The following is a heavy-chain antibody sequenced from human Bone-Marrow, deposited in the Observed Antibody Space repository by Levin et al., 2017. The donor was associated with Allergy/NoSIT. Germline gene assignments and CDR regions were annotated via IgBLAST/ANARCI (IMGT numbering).Heavy chain of an antibody. CDR2: VHNSGST. J-gene: IGHJ6*02. D-gene: IGHD3-22*01. CDR1: GDSIRTYY. CDR3: ATSGDSSGFQYYYYGLDV. V-gene: IGHV4-59*03. Sequence: SETLSLTCTVSGDSIRTYYWTWIRQPPGKGLEWIGYVHNSGSTTYNPSLESRVTISFDTSTTQLSLELRSSTAADTAVYYCATSGDSSGFQYYYYGLDVWGQGTAVTVSS.